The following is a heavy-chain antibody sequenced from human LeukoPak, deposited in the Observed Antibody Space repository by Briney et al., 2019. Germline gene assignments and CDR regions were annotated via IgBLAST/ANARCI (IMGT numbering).Heavy chain of an antibody. CDR1: GGSFSGYY. CDR3: ARTNAYYYDSSGNDWFDP. D-gene: IGHD3-22*01. V-gene: IGHV4-59*01. J-gene: IGHJ5*02. CDR2: IYHSGST. Sequence: SETLSLTCAVYGGSFSGYYWSWIRQPPGKGLEWIGYIYHSGSTNYNPSLKSRVTISVDTSKNQFTLKLSSVTAADTAVYYCARTNAYYYDSSGNDWFDPWGQGILVTVSS.